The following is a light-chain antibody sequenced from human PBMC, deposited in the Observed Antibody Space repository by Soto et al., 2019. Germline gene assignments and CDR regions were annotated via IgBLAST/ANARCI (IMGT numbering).Light chain of an antibody. CDR1: QSISSY. CDR3: QQSYSTPWT. CDR2: AAS. J-gene: IGKJ1*01. Sequence: DIQMTQSPSSLSASVGDRVTITCRASQSISSYLHWYQQKPGKAPQLLIYAASSLQSGVPSKFSGSGSGTDFTLTISSLQPEDFVTYYCQQSYSTPWTFGQGTKVEI. V-gene: IGKV1-39*01.